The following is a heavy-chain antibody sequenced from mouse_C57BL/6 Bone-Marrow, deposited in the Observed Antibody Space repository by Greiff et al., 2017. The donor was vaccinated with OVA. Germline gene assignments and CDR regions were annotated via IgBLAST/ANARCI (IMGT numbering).Heavy chain of an antibody. V-gene: IGHV5-4*01. CDR1: GYTFSSYA. CDR2: ISDGGSYT. D-gene: IGHD1-1*01. CDR3: SRDRYYGSREWYFDV. Sequence: EVQLMESGGGLVKPGGSLKLSCAASGYTFSSYAMSWVRQTPEKRLEWVATISDGGSYTYYPDNVKGRFTISRDNAKNNLYLQMSHLKSEDTAMYYCSRDRYYGSREWYFDVWGTGTTVTVSS. J-gene: IGHJ1*03.